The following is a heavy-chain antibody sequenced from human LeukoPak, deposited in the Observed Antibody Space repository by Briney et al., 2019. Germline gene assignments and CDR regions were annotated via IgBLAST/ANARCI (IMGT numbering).Heavy chain of an antibody. CDR2: VDYTGIT. D-gene: IGHD2-2*01. CDR1: GGSISSSGYY. V-gene: IGHV4-39*01. Sequence: SETLSLTCTVSGGSISSSGYYWGWIRQPPGKGLEWIGSVDYTGITSHSPSLKSRVTISVDTSKNQFSLKLSSVTAADTAVYYCARGRPRRYCSSTSCRDNWFDPWGQGTLVTVSS. CDR3: ARGRPRRYCSSTSCRDNWFDP. J-gene: IGHJ5*02.